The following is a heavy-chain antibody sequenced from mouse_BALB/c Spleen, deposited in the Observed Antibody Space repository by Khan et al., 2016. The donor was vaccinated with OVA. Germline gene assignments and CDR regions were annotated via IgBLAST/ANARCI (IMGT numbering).Heavy chain of an antibody. J-gene: IGHJ3*01. Sequence: QVQLQQPGAELMKPGASVKISCKATGYTFSSYWIEWVKQRPGHGLEWIGEILPGSGRNNYNEKFKGKATFTADTSSNTAYMQLSNLTSDDSAVYYCARGNYYGRSAWFGYWGQGTLVTVSA. CDR2: ILPGSGRN. D-gene: IGHD1-1*01. CDR3: ARGNYYGRSAWFGY. V-gene: IGHV1-9*01. CDR1: GYTFSSYW.